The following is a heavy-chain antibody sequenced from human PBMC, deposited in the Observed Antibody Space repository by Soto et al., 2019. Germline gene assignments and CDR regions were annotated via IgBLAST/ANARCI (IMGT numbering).Heavy chain of an antibody. Sequence: SETLSLTCTVSGGSISSYYWSWIRQPPGKGLEWIGYIYYSGSTNYNPSLKSRVTISVDTSKNQFSLKLSSVTAADTAVYYCAREGPPSNWFDPWGQGPLVTVSS. V-gene: IGHV4-59*01. J-gene: IGHJ5*02. CDR3: AREGPPSNWFDP. CDR2: IYYSGST. CDR1: GGSISSYY.